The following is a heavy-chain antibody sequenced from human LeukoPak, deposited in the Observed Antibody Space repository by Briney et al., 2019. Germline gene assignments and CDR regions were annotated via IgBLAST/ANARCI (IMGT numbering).Heavy chain of an antibody. V-gene: IGHV3-74*01. CDR1: GFTFSRYW. CDR2: IHTDGSVT. CDR3: ARHLLGDYGALDI. D-gene: IGHD4-17*01. Sequence: GGSLRLSCAASGFTFSRYWMHWVRQTPGKGLVWVSRIHTDGSVTIYADSVKGRFTISRDNAKNTLYLQMNSLRAEDTAVYYWARHLLGDYGALDIWGQGAMVTISS. J-gene: IGHJ3*02.